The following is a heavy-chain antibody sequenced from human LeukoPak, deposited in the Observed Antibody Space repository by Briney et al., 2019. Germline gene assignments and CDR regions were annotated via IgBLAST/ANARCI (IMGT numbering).Heavy chain of an antibody. Sequence: GGSLRLSCAASGFTFSSYWMHWVRQAPGKGLVWASRINSDGSSTSYADSVKGRFTISRDNAKNTLYLQMNSLRAEDTAVYYCASRNSYYYDSSGYYEPGFDYWGQGTLVTVSS. V-gene: IGHV3-74*01. D-gene: IGHD3-22*01. CDR1: GFTFSSYW. CDR2: INSDGSST. J-gene: IGHJ4*02. CDR3: ASRNSYYYDSSGYYEPGFDY.